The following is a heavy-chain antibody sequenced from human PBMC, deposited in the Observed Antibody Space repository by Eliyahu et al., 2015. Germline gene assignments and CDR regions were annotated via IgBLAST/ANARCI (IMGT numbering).Heavy chain of an antibody. Sequence: EVQLVESGGGLVQPGGSLRLSXAASXFTFSSYLMHWVRQAPGKGLVWVSYINSDGRXTKYADSVQGRFTISRDXAKNXLYLEMNSLRDEDTAVYYCAXLRASSNDFDYWGQGTLVTVSS. CDR2: INSDGRXT. CDR1: XFTFSSYL. V-gene: IGHV3-74*01. D-gene: IGHD4-11*01. CDR3: AXLRASSNDFDY. J-gene: IGHJ4*02.